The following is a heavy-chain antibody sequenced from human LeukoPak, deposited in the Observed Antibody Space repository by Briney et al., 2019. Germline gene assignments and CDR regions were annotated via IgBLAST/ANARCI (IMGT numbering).Heavy chain of an antibody. Sequence: PGGSLRLSCAASGLPFSSHGMHWVRQAPGKGLEWVAFIRYDGSNKYYADSVKGRFTISRDNSKNTLYLQMNSLRAEDTAVYYCAKLSGWFGELSHTQDYFDYWGQGTLVTVSS. CDR3: AKLSGWFGELSHTQDYFDY. V-gene: IGHV3-30*02. J-gene: IGHJ4*02. CDR2: IRYDGSNK. D-gene: IGHD3-10*01. CDR1: GLPFSSHG.